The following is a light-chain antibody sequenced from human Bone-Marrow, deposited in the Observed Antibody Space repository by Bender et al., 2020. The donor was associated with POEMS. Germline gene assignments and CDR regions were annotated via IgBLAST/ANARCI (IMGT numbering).Light chain of an antibody. J-gene: IGLJ3*02. CDR2: SSH. V-gene: IGLV1-44*01. Sequence: QSVLTQPPSASGTPGQRVTISCSGGSSNIGAHAVNWYQHLPGTAPPLLIYSSHRRPSEVPDRFSGSRSGTSASLAISGLQSEDEADYYGAVWDDSLNGWVVGGGTKLTVL. CDR1: SSNIGAHA. CDR3: AVWDDSLNGWV.